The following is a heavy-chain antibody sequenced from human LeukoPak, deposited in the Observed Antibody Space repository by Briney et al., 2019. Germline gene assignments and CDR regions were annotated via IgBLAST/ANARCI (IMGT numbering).Heavy chain of an antibody. CDR2: IYPGDSDT. Sequence: GESLQISCKGSGYTFSSYWIAWVRPMPGKGLEWMGIIYPGDSDTRYSPSFQGQVTISADKSISTAYLQWSSLKASDTAMYYCARRDSISWYEIDWGQGTLVTVSS. CDR3: ARRDSISWYEID. V-gene: IGHV5-51*01. CDR1: GYTFSSYW. J-gene: IGHJ4*02. D-gene: IGHD6-13*01.